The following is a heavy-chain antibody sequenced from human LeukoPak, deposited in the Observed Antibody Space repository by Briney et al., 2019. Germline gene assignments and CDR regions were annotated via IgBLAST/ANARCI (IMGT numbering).Heavy chain of an antibody. CDR3: ASSFYCGGDCYSFDY. CDR1: GGSISSYY. CDR2: IYYSGST. V-gene: IGHV4-59*01. J-gene: IGHJ4*02. D-gene: IGHD2-21*02. Sequence: PSETLSLTCTVSGGSISSYYWSWIRQPPGKGLEWIGYIYYSGSTNYNPSLKSRVTISVDTSKNQFSLKLSSVTAADTAVYYCASSFYCGGDCYSFDYWGQGTLVTVSS.